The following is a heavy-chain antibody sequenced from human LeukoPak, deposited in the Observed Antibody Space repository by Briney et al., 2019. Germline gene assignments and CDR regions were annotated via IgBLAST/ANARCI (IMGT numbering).Heavy chain of an antibody. CDR1: GGSFSGYC. V-gene: IGHV4-34*01. J-gene: IGHJ4*02. D-gene: IGHD5-18*01. Sequence: PSETLSLICAVYGGSFSGYCWSWIRQPPGKGLEWIGEINHSGSTNYNPSLKSRVTISVDTSKNQFSLKLSSVTAADTAVYYCARPDTAMVRGSFYFDYWGQGTLVTVSS. CDR2: INHSGST. CDR3: ARPDTAMVRGSFYFDY.